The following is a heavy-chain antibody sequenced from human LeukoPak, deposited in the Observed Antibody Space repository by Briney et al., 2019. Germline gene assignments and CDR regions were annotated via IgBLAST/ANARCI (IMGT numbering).Heavy chain of an antibody. Sequence: SVKVSCKASGFTFTSSAMQWVRQARGQRLEWIGWIVVGSDNTNYAQKFQQRVTITRDMSTSTAYMELSSLRSDVTAVYYCVADPYYDASGPPRWFDPWGQGTLVTVSS. J-gene: IGHJ5*02. CDR3: VADPYYDASGPPRWFDP. CDR1: GFTFTSSA. V-gene: IGHV1-58*02. CDR2: IVVGSDNT. D-gene: IGHD3-22*01.